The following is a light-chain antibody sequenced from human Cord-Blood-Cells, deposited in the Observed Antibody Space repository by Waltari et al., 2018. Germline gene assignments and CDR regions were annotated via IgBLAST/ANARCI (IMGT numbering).Light chain of an antibody. Sequence: DIQITQSPSSLSPSVGDRITITFRASQSISSYLNWYQQKPGKAPKLLIYAASSLQSGVPSRFSGSGSGTDFTLTISSLQPEDFATYYCQQSYSTPWTFGQGTKVEIK. CDR2: AAS. J-gene: IGKJ1*01. CDR3: QQSYSTPWT. V-gene: IGKV1-39*01. CDR1: QSISSY.